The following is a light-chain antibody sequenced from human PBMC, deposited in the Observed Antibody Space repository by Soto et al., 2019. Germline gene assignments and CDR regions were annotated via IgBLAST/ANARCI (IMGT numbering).Light chain of an antibody. J-gene: IGKJ2*01. V-gene: IGKV2-30*01. Sequence: DVVLTQSPLSLPVILGQPASISCRSSRSLAYSDGITYLSWFHQRPGQSPRRLIYKVSNRDSGVPDRFSGSGSVTDFTLKISRVEAEDVGVYYCMQGIHWPPYTFGQGTKLDIK. CDR2: KVS. CDR1: RSLAYSDGITY. CDR3: MQGIHWPPYT.